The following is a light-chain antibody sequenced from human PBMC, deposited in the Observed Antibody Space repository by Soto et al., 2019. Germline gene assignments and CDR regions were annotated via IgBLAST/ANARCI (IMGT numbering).Light chain of an antibody. CDR1: QSLTNNY. CDR2: GAS. V-gene: IGKV3-20*01. J-gene: IGKJ1*01. CDR3: PQYEAGVT. Sequence: EIVLTQSPGTLSLSPGERATLSCRASQSLTNNYFAWYQQKPGRALRLLIDGASTRATGIPDRFSGSGSGTYFALTISRLEPEDVAVYYCPQYEAGVTFGQGKRWIS.